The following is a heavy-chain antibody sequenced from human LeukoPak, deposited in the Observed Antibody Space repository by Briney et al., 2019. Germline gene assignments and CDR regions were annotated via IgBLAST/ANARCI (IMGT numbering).Heavy chain of an antibody. Sequence: GGSLRLSCAASGFTFSSYWMSWVRQAPGKGLEWVANIKEDGSEKYYVDSVKGRFTISRDNAKNSLYLQMNSLRAEDTAVYYCAKARAHTAMANFDYWGQGTLVTVSS. J-gene: IGHJ4*02. CDR1: GFTFSSYW. V-gene: IGHV3-7*01. D-gene: IGHD5-18*01. CDR2: IKEDGSEK. CDR3: AKARAHTAMANFDY.